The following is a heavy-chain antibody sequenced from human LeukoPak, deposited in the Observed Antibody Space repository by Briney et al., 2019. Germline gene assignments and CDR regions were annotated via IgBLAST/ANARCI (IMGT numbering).Heavy chain of an antibody. CDR3: ARDLPADSGYDWGADY. J-gene: IGHJ4*02. CDR1: GFTFSDYY. D-gene: IGHD5-12*01. CDR2: ISSSGSTI. V-gene: IGHV3-11*04. Sequence: GGSLRLSCAASGFTFSDYYMSWIRQAPGKGLEWVSYISSSGSTIYYADSARGRFTISRDNAKNSLYLQMNSLRAEDTAVYYCARDLPADSGYDWGADYWGQGTLVTVFS.